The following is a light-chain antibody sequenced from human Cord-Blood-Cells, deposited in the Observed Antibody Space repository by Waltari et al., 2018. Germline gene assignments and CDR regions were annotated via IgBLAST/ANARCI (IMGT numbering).Light chain of an antibody. J-gene: IGKJ4*01. CDR3: QQSYSTPLT. CDR1: QSISSY. CDR2: AAS. V-gene: IGKV1-39*01. Sequence: DIQMTQSPSSLSASVGDRVTITCRASQSISSYLNWYQQKPGKDPKLLIYAASSLQSGVPSRFSGSGSGTDFTPTISSLQPEDFATYYCQQSYSTPLTFGGGTKVEIK.